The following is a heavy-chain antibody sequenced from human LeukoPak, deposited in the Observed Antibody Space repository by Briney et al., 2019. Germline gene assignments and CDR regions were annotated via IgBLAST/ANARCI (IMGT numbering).Heavy chain of an antibody. J-gene: IGHJ4*02. CDR1: GYSFTSYW. D-gene: IGHD6-6*01. CDR3: ARHRVSYSSSSLFDY. CDR2: IYPGDSDT. Sequence: PGESLKISCKGSGYSFTSYWNGWVRQMPGKGLEWMGIIYPGDSDTRYSPSFHGQVTIPADKYISTAYLQWSSLKASDTAMYYCARHRVSYSSSSLFDYWGQGTLVTVSS. V-gene: IGHV5-51*01.